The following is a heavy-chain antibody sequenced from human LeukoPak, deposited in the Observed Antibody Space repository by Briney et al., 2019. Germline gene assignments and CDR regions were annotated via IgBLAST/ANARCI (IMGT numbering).Heavy chain of an antibody. CDR3: ARHSSSWFSGMDV. Sequence: SETLSLTCAVSGGSISSYYWRWVRQPPGKGLEWIGYIYYSGSTNYNPSLKSRVTISVDTSKNQFSLKVSSVTAADTAVYYCARHSSSWFSGMDVWGQGTTVTVSS. CDR1: GGSISSYY. CDR2: IYYSGST. J-gene: IGHJ6*02. D-gene: IGHD6-13*01. V-gene: IGHV4-59*08.